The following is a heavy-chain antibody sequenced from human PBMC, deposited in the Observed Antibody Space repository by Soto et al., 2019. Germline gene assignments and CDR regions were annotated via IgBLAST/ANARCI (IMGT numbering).Heavy chain of an antibody. V-gene: IGHV3-7*05. CDR3: ARVQSLAGVY. D-gene: IGHD6-19*01. J-gene: IGHJ4*02. CDR1: GFTFSNYW. CDR2: IKQDGGDK. Sequence: EVQLVESGGGLVQPGGSLRPSCAASGFTFSNYWMSWVRQAPGKGLEWVANIKQDGGDKYYVDSVKGRFSISRDNAKNSLYLHMNSLRAEDTAVYYCARVQSLAGVYWGQGTLVTVSS.